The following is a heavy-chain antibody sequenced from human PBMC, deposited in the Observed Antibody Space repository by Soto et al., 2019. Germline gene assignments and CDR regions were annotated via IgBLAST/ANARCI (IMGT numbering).Heavy chain of an antibody. J-gene: IGHJ4*02. CDR1: GYDFNTNW. CDR2: MYPGDSDT. D-gene: IGHD3-3*01. Sequence: LGESLKISCRGSGYDFNTNWFGWVRQLPGRGLEWVGIMYPGDSDTRYNPSLQGHVTLSVDVTVSTAFLQWRSLETSDTGMYFCARLPRDCNKTSCYYADHWGQGNQVTVSS. CDR3: ARLPRDCNKTSCYYADH. V-gene: IGHV5-51*01.